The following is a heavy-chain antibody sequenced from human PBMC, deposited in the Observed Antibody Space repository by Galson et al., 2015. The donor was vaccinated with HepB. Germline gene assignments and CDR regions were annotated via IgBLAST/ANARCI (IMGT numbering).Heavy chain of an antibody. CDR1: GYTFTNYN. J-gene: IGHJ4*02. D-gene: IGHD6-13*01. CDR3: ARSGTAAGFLGH. CDR2: ISAYNGDT. Sequence: SVKVSCKASGYTFTNYNINWVQQAPGQGLQWMGRISAYNGDTNYAQKFQGRVTMTTDTSTSTAYMELRNLRSDDTAVYYCARSGTAAGFLGHWGQGTLVTVSS. V-gene: IGHV1-18*01.